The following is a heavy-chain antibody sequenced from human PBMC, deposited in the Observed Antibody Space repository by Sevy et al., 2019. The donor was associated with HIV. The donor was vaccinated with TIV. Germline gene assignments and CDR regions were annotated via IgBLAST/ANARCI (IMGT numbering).Heavy chain of an antibody. Sequence: ASVKVSCKASGYTFTSHGFSWVRQAPGQGLEWMGWINSYNHNTYYAQKLRGRVSMTTDTSTRTTYMELRSLRADDTAVYYCARDLREAALDPWGQGTLVTVSS. CDR2: INSYNHNT. J-gene: IGHJ5*02. CDR3: ARDLREAALDP. D-gene: IGHD6-25*01. V-gene: IGHV1-18*01. CDR1: GYTFTSHG.